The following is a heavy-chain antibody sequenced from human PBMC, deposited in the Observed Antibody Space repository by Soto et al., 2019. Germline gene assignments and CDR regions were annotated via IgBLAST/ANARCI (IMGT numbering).Heavy chain of an antibody. Sequence: SVKVSCKASGGTFSSYAISWVRQAPGQGLEWMGGIIPIFGTANYAQKFQGRVTITADKSTSTAYMELSSLRSEDTAVYYCALESHYVWGGYRREDWYFDLWGRGTLVTVSS. J-gene: IGHJ2*01. CDR2: IIPIFGTA. V-gene: IGHV1-69*06. CDR3: ALESHYVWGGYRREDWYFDL. D-gene: IGHD3-16*02. CDR1: GGTFSSYA.